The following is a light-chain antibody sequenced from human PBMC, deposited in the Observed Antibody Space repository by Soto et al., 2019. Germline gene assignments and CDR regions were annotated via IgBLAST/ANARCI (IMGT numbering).Light chain of an antibody. CDR2: GAS. V-gene: IGKV3-20*01. J-gene: IGKJ4*01. CDR1: QGVSSSY. Sequence: EVVWTESPGTLSLAPGERATLSCRASQGVSSSYLAWYQQKPGQPPRLLIYGASSRATGIPDRFSGSGSGTDFTLTITRLEPDDFAVYYCQHYRTSFGGGTKVEIK. CDR3: QHYRTS.